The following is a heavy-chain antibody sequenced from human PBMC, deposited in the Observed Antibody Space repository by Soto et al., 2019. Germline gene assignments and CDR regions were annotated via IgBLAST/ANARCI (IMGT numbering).Heavy chain of an antibody. CDR1: GFTFSPYA. J-gene: IGHJ4*02. CDR3: SRDADGNCDY. CDR2: ISSSSSTI. Sequence: EVQLVESGGGLVQPGGSLRLSCAASGFTFSPYAMNWVRQAPGKGLEWVSYISSSSSTIYYAYSVKGRFTISMENARSSLYLQLNNLRVEDTAIYYCSRDADGNCDYWGQGTLVTVSS. V-gene: IGHV3-48*01.